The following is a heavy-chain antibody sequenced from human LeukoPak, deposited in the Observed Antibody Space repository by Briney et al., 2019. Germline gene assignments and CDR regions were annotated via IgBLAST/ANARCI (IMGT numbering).Heavy chain of an antibody. D-gene: IGHD2-2*02. Sequence: SETLSLTCAVYGGSFSGYYWSWIRQPPGKGLEWIGEINHSVSTNYNPSLKSRVTISVDTSKNQFSLNLSSVTAADTAVYYCARDLGDIVVVPAAIDTALYGMDVWGQGTTVTVSS. V-gene: IGHV4-34*01. CDR2: INHSVST. J-gene: IGHJ6*02. CDR3: ARDLGDIVVVPAAIDTALYGMDV. CDR1: GGSFSGYY.